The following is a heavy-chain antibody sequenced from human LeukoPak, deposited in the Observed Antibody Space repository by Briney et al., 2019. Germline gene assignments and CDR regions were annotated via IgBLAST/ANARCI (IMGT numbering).Heavy chain of an antibody. D-gene: IGHD1-26*01. Sequence: ASVKVSCKASGYTFTSYDINWVRQATGQGLAWMGWMNPNSGNTGYEQKFHGRVTMTRNTSISTAYMELRSLRSEDTDMYYCARGSGNLGELLDYWGQGTLVTVSS. CDR3: ARGSGNLGELLDY. CDR1: GYTFTSYD. J-gene: IGHJ4*02. V-gene: IGHV1-8*01. CDR2: MNPNSGNT.